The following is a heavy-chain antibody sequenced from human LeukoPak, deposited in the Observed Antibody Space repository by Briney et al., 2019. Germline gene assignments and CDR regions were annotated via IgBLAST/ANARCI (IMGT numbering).Heavy chain of an antibody. CDR2: IYYSGST. J-gene: IGHJ6*02. V-gene: IGHV4-59*01. CDR1: GGSISSYY. CDR3: ARTLTGTTDPGNYYYYGMDV. D-gene: IGHD1-1*01. Sequence: SETLSLTCTVSGGSISSYYWSWIRQPPGKGLEWIAYIYYSGSTNYNPSLKSRVTISVDTSKNQFSLKLSSVTAADTAVYYCARTLTGTTDPGNYYYYGMDVWGQGTTVTVSS.